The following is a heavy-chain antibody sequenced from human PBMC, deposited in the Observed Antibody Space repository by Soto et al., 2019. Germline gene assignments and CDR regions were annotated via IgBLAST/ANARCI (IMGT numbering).Heavy chain of an antibody. CDR2: INHSGST. CDR3: ARGMAVAGHYFDS. V-gene: IGHV4-34*01. D-gene: IGHD6-19*01. J-gene: IGHJ4*02. CDR1: GGSFSGYY. Sequence: TSETLSLTCAAYGGSFSGYYWSWIRQPPGKGLEWIGEINHSGSTNYNPSLKSRVTISVDTSKNQFSLKLSSVTAADTAVYYCARGMAVAGHYFDSWGRGTLVTVSS.